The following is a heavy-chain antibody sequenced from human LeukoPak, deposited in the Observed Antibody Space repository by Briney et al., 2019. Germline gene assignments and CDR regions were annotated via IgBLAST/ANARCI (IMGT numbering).Heavy chain of an antibody. CDR1: GFTFSSYG. Sequence: GGSLRLSCAASGFTFSSYGMHWVRQAPGKGLEWLAFIRYDGSNKYYADSVKGRFTISRDNSKNTLYLQMNSLRAEDTAVYYCAKKGRYCSSTSCRDNWFDPWGQGTLVTVSS. V-gene: IGHV3-30*02. CDR3: AKKGRYCSSTSCRDNWFDP. J-gene: IGHJ5*02. D-gene: IGHD2-2*01. CDR2: IRYDGSNK.